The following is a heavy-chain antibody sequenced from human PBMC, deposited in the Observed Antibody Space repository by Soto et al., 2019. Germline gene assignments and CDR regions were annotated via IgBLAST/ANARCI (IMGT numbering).Heavy chain of an antibody. J-gene: IGHJ3*02. CDR2: IYHSGNT. Sequence: PSETLSLTCAVSGGSVSSTNWWSWVRQPPGKGLEWIGEIYHSGNTNYNPSLKSRVTMSVDKSKNQFSLKLTSVTAADTAVYYCARGPLWFGDIRYDAFDIWGQGTMVTVSS. V-gene: IGHV4-4*02. D-gene: IGHD3-10*01. CDR1: GGSVSSTNW. CDR3: ARGPLWFGDIRYDAFDI.